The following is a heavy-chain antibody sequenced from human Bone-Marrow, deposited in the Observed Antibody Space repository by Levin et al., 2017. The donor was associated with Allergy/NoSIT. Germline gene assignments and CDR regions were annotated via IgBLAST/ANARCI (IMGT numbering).Heavy chain of an antibody. CDR3: ARETGMGSSGGGGLDY. CDR2: IGIVGDT. J-gene: IGHJ4*02. V-gene: IGHV3-13*04. Sequence: GGSLRLSCAASGFTFSRYDMHWVRQLTGKGLEWVSAIGIVGDTYYPGSVKGRFTISRDDAKNFLYLQMNNLRAGDTAVYYCARETGMGSSGGGGLDYWGQGILVTVSS. D-gene: IGHD6-25*01. CDR1: GFTFSRYD.